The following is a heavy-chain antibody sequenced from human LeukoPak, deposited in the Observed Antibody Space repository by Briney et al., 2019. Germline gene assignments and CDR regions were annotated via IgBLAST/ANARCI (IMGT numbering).Heavy chain of an antibody. CDR3: ARRPYGGFDY. CDR1: GGSISGYY. CDR2: IHHTGST. V-gene: IGHV4-59*08. D-gene: IGHD4-17*01. J-gene: IGHJ4*02. Sequence: PSETLSLTCTVSGGSISGYYWSWIRQPPGKGLEWVGYIHHTGSTNYNPSLKSRVTISVDTSKNQFSLNLRSVTAADTAVYYCARRPYGGFDYWGQGTLVTVSS.